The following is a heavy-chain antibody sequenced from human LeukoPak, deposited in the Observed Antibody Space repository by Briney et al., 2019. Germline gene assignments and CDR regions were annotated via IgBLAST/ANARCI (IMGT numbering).Heavy chain of an antibody. CDR3: SRESRYSSDY. J-gene: IGHJ4*02. Sequence: PGGSLRLSCAASGFTFSSYSVNWVRQAPGKGLEWVSYIDSSGTTIYYAASVKGRFTISRDNGKNSLYLQMNSLRDEDTAVYYCSRESRYSSDYWGQGTLVTVSS. CDR1: GFTFSSYS. D-gene: IGHD6-13*01. V-gene: IGHV3-48*02. CDR2: IDSSGTTI.